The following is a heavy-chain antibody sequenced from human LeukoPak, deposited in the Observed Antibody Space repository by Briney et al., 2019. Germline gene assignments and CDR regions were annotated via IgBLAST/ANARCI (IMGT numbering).Heavy chain of an antibody. D-gene: IGHD5-18*01. J-gene: IGHJ4*02. Sequence: PSETLSLTCTVSGGSISSRSYYWGWIRQPPGKGLKWIGSIYSSESTYCNPSLKSRVTISLNTSQSQLSLKLSPATAADTAVYYCARHRRFGTAMADYFDYWGQGTLVTVSS. CDR1: GGSISSRSYY. V-gene: IGHV4-39*01. CDR2: IYSSEST. CDR3: ARHRRFGTAMADYFDY.